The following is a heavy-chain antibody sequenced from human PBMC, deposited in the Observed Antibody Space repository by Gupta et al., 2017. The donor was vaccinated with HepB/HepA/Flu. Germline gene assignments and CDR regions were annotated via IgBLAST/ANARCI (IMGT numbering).Heavy chain of an antibody. V-gene: IGHV4-59*01. CDR2: IYYSGST. Sequence: QVQLQESGPGLVKPSETLSLTCTVSGGSISSYYWSWIRQPPGKGLEWIGYIYYSGSTNYNPSLKSRVTISVDTSKNQFSLKLSSVTAADTAVYYCARGADGTTSFSPYYFDYWGQGTLVTVSS. J-gene: IGHJ4*02. D-gene: IGHD1-7*01. CDR3: ARGADGTTSFSPYYFDY. CDR1: GGSISSYY.